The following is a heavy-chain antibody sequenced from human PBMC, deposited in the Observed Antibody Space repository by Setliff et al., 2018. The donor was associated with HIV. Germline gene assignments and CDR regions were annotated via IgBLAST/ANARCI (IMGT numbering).Heavy chain of an antibody. CDR1: GYSISNGYY. CDR2: MFHSGNT. J-gene: IGHJ6*02. D-gene: IGHD3-10*01. Sequence: SETLSLTCAVSGYSISNGYYWGWLRQSPGKGLEWIGSMFHSGNTYYNPSLKSRVTMSVATSKTQFFLKLTSVTAADTAVYYCASITMVRGVPYGMDVWGQGTTVTVSS. CDR3: ASITMVRGVPYGMDV. V-gene: IGHV4-38-2*01.